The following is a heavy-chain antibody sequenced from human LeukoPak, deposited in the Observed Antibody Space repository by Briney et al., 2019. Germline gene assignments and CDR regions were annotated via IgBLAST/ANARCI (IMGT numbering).Heavy chain of an antibody. D-gene: IGHD2-15*01. CDR2: IKGKTDGGTT. J-gene: IGHJ4*02. V-gene: IGHV3-15*01. CDR1: GLTFSNAW. Sequence: GGSLRLSCAVSGLTFSNAWMSWVRQAPGKGLEWVGRIKGKTDGGTTDYAAPVKGKFTISRDDSKNTLYLQMNSLKTEDTAVYYCTTGYCSGGPCYSSFRFDYWGQGLLVTVSS. CDR3: TTGYCSGGPCYSSFRFDY.